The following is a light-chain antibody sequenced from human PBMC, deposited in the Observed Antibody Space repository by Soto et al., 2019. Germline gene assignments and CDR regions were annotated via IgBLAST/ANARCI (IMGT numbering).Light chain of an antibody. J-gene: IGKJ2*01. Sequence: EIVLTQSPATLSLSPGEGATLSCRASQSVNRYLAWYQQKPGQAPRLPIYDASSRAIGTPARFIGSGSGTDFSLTISSLEPEDSAVYYCQQRSNWPPGYTFGQGTKLEIK. CDR2: DAS. V-gene: IGKV3-11*01. CDR1: QSVNRY. CDR3: QQRSNWPPGYT.